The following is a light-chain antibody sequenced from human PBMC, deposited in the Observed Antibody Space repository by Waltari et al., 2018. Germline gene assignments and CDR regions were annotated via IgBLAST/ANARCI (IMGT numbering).Light chain of an antibody. J-gene: IGLJ3*02. CDR3: ATWDDSLNGWV. CDR1: NSNIGKNT. Sequence: QSVVTQPPSASAPPGQRVTMSCSGSNSNIGKNTVNWYQQLPGTAPKLLVFRNDQRPYGVPDRFAASMSGTSASLAISGLQFDDEADYYCATWDDSLNGWVFGGGTRLTVL. CDR2: RND. V-gene: IGLV1-44*01.